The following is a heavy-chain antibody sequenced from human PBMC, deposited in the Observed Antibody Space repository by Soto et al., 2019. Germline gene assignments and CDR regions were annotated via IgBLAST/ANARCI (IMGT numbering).Heavy chain of an antibody. Sequence: QVQLVQSGAEVKKPGASVKVSCKASGYTFTGYYMHWVRQAPGQGLEWMGWINPNSGGKNYAQKFQGRDTMTRDKSISTAYMELSRLRSHDQAVYCCARDLLRWELLFWGQGTLVTVSS. CDR3: ARDLLRWELLF. CDR2: INPNSGGK. D-gene: IGHD1-26*01. CDR1: GYTFTGYY. J-gene: IGHJ4*02. V-gene: IGHV1-2*02.